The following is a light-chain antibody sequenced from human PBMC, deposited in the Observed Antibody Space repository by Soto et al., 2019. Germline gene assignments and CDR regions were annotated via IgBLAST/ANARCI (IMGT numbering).Light chain of an antibody. V-gene: IGLV2-14*01. J-gene: IGLJ2*01. CDR3: SSYTGSSTVV. CDR1: SNDIGGYNY. CDR2: EVG. Sequence: QSALTQPASVSESPGQSITISCTGTSNDIGGYNYVSWYQHHPGKAPKLMIYEVGNRPSGVSHRFSGSKSGNTASLTISGLQAEDEADYYCSSYTGSSTVVFGGGTKVTVL.